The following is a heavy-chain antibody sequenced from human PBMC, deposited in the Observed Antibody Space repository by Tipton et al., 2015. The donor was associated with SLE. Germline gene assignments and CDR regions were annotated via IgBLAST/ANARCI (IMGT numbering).Heavy chain of an antibody. Sequence: TLSLTCAVYGGSFSGYYWSWIRQPPGKGLEWIGEINHSGSTNYNPSLKSRVTISVDTSKNQFSLKLSSVTAADTAVYYCARNYYDSSGYYSRFDYWGQGTLVTVSS. CDR2: INHSGST. CDR3: ARNYYDSSGYYSRFDY. D-gene: IGHD3-22*01. V-gene: IGHV4-34*01. J-gene: IGHJ4*02. CDR1: GGSFSGYY.